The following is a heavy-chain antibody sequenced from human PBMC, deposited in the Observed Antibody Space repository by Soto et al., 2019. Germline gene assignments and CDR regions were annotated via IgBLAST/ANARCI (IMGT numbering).Heavy chain of an antibody. CDR2: INHSGST. V-gene: IGHV4-34*01. J-gene: IGHJ4*02. Sequence: QVQLQQWGAGLLKPSETLSLTCAVYGGSFSGYYWSWIRQPPGKGLEWIGEINHSGSTNYNPSLKSRVTISVDTSKNQFSLKLSSVTAADTAVYYCARGLVGATLGEYYFDYWGQGTLVTVSS. CDR1: GGSFSGYY. D-gene: IGHD1-26*01. CDR3: ARGLVGATLGEYYFDY.